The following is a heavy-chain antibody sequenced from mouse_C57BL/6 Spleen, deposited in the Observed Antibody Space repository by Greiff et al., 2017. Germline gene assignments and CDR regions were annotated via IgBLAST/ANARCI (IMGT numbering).Heavy chain of an antibody. CDR1: GFTFSDAW. CDR3: TSYSNYDWYFDV. D-gene: IGHD2-5*01. J-gene: IGHJ1*03. Sequence: EVQGVESGGGLVQPGGSMKLSCAASGFTFSDAWMDWVRQSPEKGLEWVAEIRNKANNHATYYAESVKGRFTISRDDSKSSVYLQMNSLRAEDTGIYYCTSYSNYDWYFDVWGTGTTVTVSS. CDR2: IRNKANNHAT. V-gene: IGHV6-6*01.